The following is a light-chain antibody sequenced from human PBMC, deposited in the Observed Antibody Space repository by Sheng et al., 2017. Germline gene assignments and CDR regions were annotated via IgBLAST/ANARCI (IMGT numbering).Light chain of an antibody. Sequence: EIVLTQSPGTLSLSPGERATLSCRASLSVSSSDLAWYQQKPGQAPRLLIYGASSRATGIPDRFSGSGSGTDFTLTISRLEPEDFAVYYCQHYGSSPYSFGQGTKLEIK. J-gene: IGKJ2*03. CDR3: QHYGSSPYS. V-gene: IGKV3-20*01. CDR1: LSVSSSD. CDR2: GAS.